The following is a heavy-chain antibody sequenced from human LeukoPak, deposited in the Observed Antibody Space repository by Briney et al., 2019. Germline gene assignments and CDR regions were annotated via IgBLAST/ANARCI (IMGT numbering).Heavy chain of an antibody. CDR3: ARGYYDSSGYYQYIFDY. V-gene: IGHV4-59*01. D-gene: IGHD3-22*01. Sequence: KPSETLSLTCTASGGSISSYYWSWIRQPPGKGLEWIGYIYYSGSTNYSPSLKSRVTISVDTSKNQFSLKLSSVTAADTAVYYCARGYYDSSGYYQYIFDYWGQGTLVTVSS. CDR2: IYYSGST. J-gene: IGHJ4*02. CDR1: GGSISSYY.